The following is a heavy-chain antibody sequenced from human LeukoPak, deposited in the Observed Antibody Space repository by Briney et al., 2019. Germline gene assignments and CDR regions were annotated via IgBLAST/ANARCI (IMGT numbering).Heavy chain of an antibody. Sequence: PGGSLRLSCAASGFTFSSYSMNWVRQAPGKGLEWVSSISSSSSYIYYADSVKGRFTISRDNSKNTLYLQMNSLRAEDTAVYYCAKVYSTIVVAHWGQGTLVTVSS. CDR3: AKVYSTIVVAH. J-gene: IGHJ1*01. CDR2: ISSSSSYI. CDR1: GFTFSSYS. V-gene: IGHV3-21*01. D-gene: IGHD3-22*01.